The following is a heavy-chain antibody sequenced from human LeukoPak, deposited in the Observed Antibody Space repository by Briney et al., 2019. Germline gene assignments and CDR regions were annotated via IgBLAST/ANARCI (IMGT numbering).Heavy chain of an antibody. Sequence: GGSLRLSCAASGFTFSSYNMNWVRQAPGKGLEWVSAISGSGGSTYYADSVKGRFTISRDNSKNTLYLQMNSLRAEDTAVYYCAKVGNDLYYYYMDVWGKGTTVTVSS. V-gene: IGHV3-23*01. CDR3: AKVGNDLYYYYMDV. CDR1: GFTFSSYN. CDR2: ISGSGGST. J-gene: IGHJ6*03. D-gene: IGHD4-23*01.